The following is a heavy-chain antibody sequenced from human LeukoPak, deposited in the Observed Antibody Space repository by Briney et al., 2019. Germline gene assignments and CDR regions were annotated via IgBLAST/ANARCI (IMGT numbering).Heavy chain of an antibody. D-gene: IGHD6-19*01. CDR1: GFPFDDYG. Sequence: GGSLRLSCAASGFPFDDYGMNWVRQVPGKGLEWVSGINWNGGSTGYADSVKGRFTISRDNAKNSLYLQMNSLRAEDTALYYCARDIVIIAVAVRGSFDIWGQGTMVTVSS. CDR3: ARDIVIIAVAVRGSFDI. J-gene: IGHJ3*02. V-gene: IGHV3-20*04. CDR2: INWNGGST.